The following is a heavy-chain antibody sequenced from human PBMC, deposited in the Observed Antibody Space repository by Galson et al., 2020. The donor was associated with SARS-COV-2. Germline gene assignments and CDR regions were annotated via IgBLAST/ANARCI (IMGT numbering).Heavy chain of an antibody. J-gene: IGHJ4*02. CDR1: GGSISSSSYF. D-gene: IGHD6-13*01. V-gene: IGHV4-39*07. CDR3: ARGRQLLANLDY. CDR2: IYYRGNS. Sequence: ASETLSLTCTVSGGSISSSSYFWGWLRQPPGKGLEWIGSIYYRGNSYHNPSLKSRVTMSVDTSKNQFSLNLTSVTAADTAVYYCARGRQLLANLDYWGQGALVTVSS.